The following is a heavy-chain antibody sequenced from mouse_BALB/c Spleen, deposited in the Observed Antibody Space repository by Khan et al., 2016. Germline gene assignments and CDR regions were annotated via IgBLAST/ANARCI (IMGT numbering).Heavy chain of an antibody. J-gene: IGHJ4*01. D-gene: IGHD2-1*01. CDR1: GFDFSRYW. Sequence: EVKLLESGGGLVQPGVSLQLSCAAPGFDFSRYWMSWVRQAPGKGLEWIGEINPDSSTINYTPSLKDKFIISRDNAKNTLYLQMSKVRTEDTARYYCARGRWYGAMDYWGQGTSGTVST. CDR2: INPDSSTI. CDR3: ARGRWYGAMDY. V-gene: IGHV4-1*02.